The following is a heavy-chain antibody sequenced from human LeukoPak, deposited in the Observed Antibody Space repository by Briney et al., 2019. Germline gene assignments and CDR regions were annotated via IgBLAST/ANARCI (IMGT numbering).Heavy chain of an antibody. V-gene: IGHV3-30-3*01. CDR1: GFTFSSYA. CDR3: AREASIAEVFDY. J-gene: IGHJ4*02. CDR2: ISYDGSNK. Sequence: GGSLRLSCAASGFTFSSYAMHWVRQAPGKGLEWVAVISYDGSNKYYADSVKGRFTISRDNSKNTLYLQMNSLRAEDTAVYYCAREASIAEVFDYWGQGTLVTVSS. D-gene: IGHD6-6*01.